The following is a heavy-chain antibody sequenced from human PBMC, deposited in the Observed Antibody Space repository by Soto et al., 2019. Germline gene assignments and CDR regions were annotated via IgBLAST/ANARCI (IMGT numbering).Heavy chain of an antibody. CDR1: GFTFSSYA. J-gene: IGHJ4*01. D-gene: IGHD5-12*01. Sequence: EVQLLESGGGLVQPGGSLRLSCAASGFTFSSYAMSWVRQAPGEGLVWVAAISGSGGSTYYPDSVRGHFAISRDNSKNTLYLQMNSLRAEDTAVYYCAKPPISGYDYYDYWGQGTLVTVSS. CDR3: AKPPISGYDYYDY. V-gene: IGHV3-23*01. CDR2: ISGSGGST.